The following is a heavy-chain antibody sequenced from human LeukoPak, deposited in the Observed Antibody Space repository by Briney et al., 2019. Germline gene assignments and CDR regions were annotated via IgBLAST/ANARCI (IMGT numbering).Heavy chain of an antibody. CDR3: ARDETSGYFPGY. V-gene: IGHV3-20*04. CDR1: GFTFDDYG. Sequence: GGSLRLSCAASGFTFDDYGMSWVRQAPGKGLEWVSGINWNGGSTGYADSVRGRFTISRDNAKNSLYLQMNSLRAEDTALYYCARDETSGYFPGYWGQGTLVTVSS. D-gene: IGHD3-22*01. CDR2: INWNGGST. J-gene: IGHJ4*02.